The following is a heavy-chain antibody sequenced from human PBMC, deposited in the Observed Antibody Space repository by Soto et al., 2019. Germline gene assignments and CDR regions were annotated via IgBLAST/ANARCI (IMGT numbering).Heavy chain of an antibody. D-gene: IGHD3-16*01. Sequence: GASVKVSCKVSGYRFTTYGINWVRQAPGQGLEWVGWFNPDNQNTNYAQKFQDRVSLTTDSSTNTAYMELRDLTPDDTAVYYCARVRFGDPFDFWGQGSLVTVSS. J-gene: IGHJ4*02. CDR1: GYRFTTYG. CDR3: ARVRFGDPFDF. V-gene: IGHV1-18*01. CDR2: FNPDNQNT.